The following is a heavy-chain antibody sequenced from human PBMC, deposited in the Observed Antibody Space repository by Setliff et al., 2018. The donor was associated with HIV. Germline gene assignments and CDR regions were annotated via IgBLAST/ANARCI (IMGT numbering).Heavy chain of an antibody. V-gene: IGHV4-61*10. CDR2: IYNSGST. Sequence: SETLSLTCSVSGGSISSGSYYWSWIRQPAGKGLEWIGRIYNSGSTIYNPSPKSRVTISVDTSKNQFSLKLSSVTAADTAVYYCASEAWTSYRSSSGYYYYYMDVWGKETTVTVSS. J-gene: IGHJ6*03. D-gene: IGHD6-6*01. CDR1: GGSISSGSYY. CDR3: ASEAWTSYRSSSGYYYYYMDV.